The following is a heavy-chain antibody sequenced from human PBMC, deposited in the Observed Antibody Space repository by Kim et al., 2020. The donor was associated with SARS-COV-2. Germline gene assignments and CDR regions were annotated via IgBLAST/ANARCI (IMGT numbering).Heavy chain of an antibody. CDR2: ISGSGGGT. J-gene: IGHJ6*02. D-gene: IGHD2-2*01. Sequence: GGSLRLSCAASGFTFSSYAMSWVRQAPGKGLEWVSAISGSGGGTYYADSVKGRFTISRDNSKNTLYLQMNSLRAEDTAVYYCAKDGDIVVVPAANGISYYYYGMDVWGQGTTVTVSS. CDR3: AKDGDIVVVPAANGISYYYYGMDV. V-gene: IGHV3-23*01. CDR1: GFTFSSYA.